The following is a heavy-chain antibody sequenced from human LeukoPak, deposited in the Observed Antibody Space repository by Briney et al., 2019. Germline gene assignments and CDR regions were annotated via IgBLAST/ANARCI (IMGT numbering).Heavy chain of an antibody. V-gene: IGHV3-21*01. J-gene: IGHJ4*02. CDR1: GFTFSSYS. CDR2: ISSSSSYI. CDR3: ARDEDGFGELPYFDY. Sequence: PGGSLRLSCAASGFTFSSYSMNWVRQAPGKGLEWVSSISSSSSYIYYADSVKGRFTISRDNAKNSLYLQMNSLRAEDTAVYYCARDEDGFGELPYFDYWGQGTLVTVSS. D-gene: IGHD3-10*01.